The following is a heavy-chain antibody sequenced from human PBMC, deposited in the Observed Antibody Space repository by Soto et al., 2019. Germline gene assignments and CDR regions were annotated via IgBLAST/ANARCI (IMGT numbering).Heavy chain of an antibody. D-gene: IGHD6-13*01. CDR2: IYYGGSI. CDR3: TRGQHGSFNS. V-gene: IGHV4-59*12. J-gene: IGHJ4*02. CDR1: GGSISSGY. Sequence: SETLSLTCSVSGGSISSGYWTCIRQPPGKGLEWIGYIYYGGSINYNPSLKSRVIISVDTSKSQFSLRLSSVTAADTAVYYCTRGQHGSFNSWGLGTLVTVSS.